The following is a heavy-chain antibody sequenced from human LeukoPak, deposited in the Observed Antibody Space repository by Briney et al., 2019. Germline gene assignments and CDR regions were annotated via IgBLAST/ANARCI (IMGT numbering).Heavy chain of an antibody. CDR3: ARDAGNGDLYYYYYGMDV. CDR2: IYSGGST. J-gene: IGHJ6*02. Sequence: GSLRLSCAASGFTVSSNYMSWVRQAPGKGLEWVSVIYSGGSTYYADSVKGRFTISRDSSKNTLYLQMNSLRAEDTAVYYCARDAGNGDLYYYYYGMDVWGQGTTVTVSS. V-gene: IGHV3-66*02. D-gene: IGHD4-17*01. CDR1: GFTVSSNY.